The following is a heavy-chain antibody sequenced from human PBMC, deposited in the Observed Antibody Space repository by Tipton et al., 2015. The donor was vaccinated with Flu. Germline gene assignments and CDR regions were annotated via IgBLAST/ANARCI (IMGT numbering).Heavy chain of an antibody. V-gene: IGHV4-4*07. D-gene: IGHD3-10*01. Sequence: GLVKPSETLSLTCTVSGGSLSSFYWTWIRQSAGKGLEWIGRVYSSGTTNFNPTLKSRLTMSLDASKNQFSLTLNSVTAADTAVYYCARGSGSGTVVIFDFWGQGTLVTVSS. CDR1: GGSLSSFY. CDR2: VYSSGTT. CDR3: ARGSGSGTVVIFDF. J-gene: IGHJ4*02.